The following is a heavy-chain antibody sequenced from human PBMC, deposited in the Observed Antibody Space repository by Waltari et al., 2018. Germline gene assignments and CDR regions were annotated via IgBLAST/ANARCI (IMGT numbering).Heavy chain of an antibody. V-gene: IGHV4-4*02. D-gene: IGHD1-26*01. CDR1: GDSMSSTDC. CDR3: ARDRGRGLYLDT. Sequence: QLQLQESGPGLVTPSGTLSLTCDVPGDSMSSTDCWSWVRQSPQRGLEWVGQVRGDGKSNYNPSFASRVTISLDTSKNQFSLNLNFATAADTAMYYCARDRGRGLYLDTWGPGTPVTVSP. CDR2: VRGDGKS. J-gene: IGHJ4*02.